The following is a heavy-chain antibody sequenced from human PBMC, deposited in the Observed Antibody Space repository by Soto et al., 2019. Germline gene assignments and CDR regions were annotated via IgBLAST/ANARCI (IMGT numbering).Heavy chain of an antibody. CDR2: INHSGST. D-gene: IGHD2-2*01. CDR3: ARYEGVPAALFAALDY. J-gene: IGHJ4*02. V-gene: IGHV4-34*01. Sequence: KPSETLSLTCAVYGGSFSGYYWSWIRQPPGKGLEWIGEINHSGSTNYNPSLKSRVTISVDTSKNQFSLKLSSVTAADTAVYYCARYEGVPAALFAALDYWGQGTLVTVSS. CDR1: GGSFSGYY.